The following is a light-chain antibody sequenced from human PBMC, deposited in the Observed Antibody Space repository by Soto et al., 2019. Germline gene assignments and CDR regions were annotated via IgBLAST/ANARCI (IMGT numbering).Light chain of an antibody. J-gene: IGKJ1*01. Sequence: DIQMTQSPSTLSASVGDRVTITCRASQSISNWLAWYQQRPGKAPKLLIYKASSLEGGVPSRFSGSGSGTEFTLTISSLQPDDFATYYCQQYNTYSRTFGQGTKVE. CDR3: QQYNTYSRT. V-gene: IGKV1-5*03. CDR1: QSISNW. CDR2: KAS.